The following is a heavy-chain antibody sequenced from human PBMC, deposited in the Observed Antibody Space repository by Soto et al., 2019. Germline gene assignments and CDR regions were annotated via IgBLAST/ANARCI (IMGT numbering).Heavy chain of an antibody. CDR1: GFTFSSYA. Sequence: HPGGSLRLSCAASGFTFSSYAMSWVRQAPGKGLEWVSAISGSGGSTYYADSVKGRFTISRDNSKNKLYLQMNSLRAEDTAVYYCASAAREYYYYGMDVWGQGTTVTVSS. V-gene: IGHV3-23*01. J-gene: IGHJ6*02. CDR2: ISGSGGST. CDR3: ASAAREYYYYGMDV.